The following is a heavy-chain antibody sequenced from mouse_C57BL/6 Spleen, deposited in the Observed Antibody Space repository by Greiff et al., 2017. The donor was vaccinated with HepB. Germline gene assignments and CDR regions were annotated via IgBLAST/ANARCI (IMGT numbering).Heavy chain of an antibody. CDR3: ARYYYGSSWYVDV. CDR1: GFSLSTSGMG. J-gene: IGHJ1*03. Sequence: QVTLKVCGPGILQSSQTLSLTCSFSGFSLSTSGMGVSWIRQPSGKGLEWLAHIYWDDDKRYNPSLKSRLTISKDTSRNQVFLKITSVDTADTATYYCARYYYGSSWYVDVWGTGTTVTVSS. CDR2: IYWDDDK. D-gene: IGHD1-1*01. V-gene: IGHV8-12*01.